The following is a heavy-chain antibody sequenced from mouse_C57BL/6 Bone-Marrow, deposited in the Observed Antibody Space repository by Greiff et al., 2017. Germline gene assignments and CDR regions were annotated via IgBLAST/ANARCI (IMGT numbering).Heavy chain of an antibody. CDR1: GYTFTSYW. Sequence: QVQLQQPGAELVKPGASVKVSCKASGYTFTSYWMHWVKQRPGQGLEWIGRINPSDSDTNYNQKFKGKATLTVDESSSTAYMQLSSLTSEDAAVYYCALLRYLDYWGQGTTLTVSS. V-gene: IGHV1-74*01. D-gene: IGHD1-1*01. CDR3: ALLRYLDY. J-gene: IGHJ2*01. CDR2: INPSDSDT.